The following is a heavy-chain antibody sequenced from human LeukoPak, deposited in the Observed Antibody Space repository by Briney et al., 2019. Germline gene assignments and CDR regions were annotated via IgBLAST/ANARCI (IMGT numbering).Heavy chain of an antibody. D-gene: IGHD3-3*01. Sequence: GSSVKVSCKASGGTFSSYAISWVRQAPGPGLEWMGRIIPILGIANYAQKFQGRVTITADKSTSTAYMELSSLRSEDTAVYYCAGARVFGVVTHYYYGMDVWGQGTTVTVSS. J-gene: IGHJ6*02. CDR3: AGARVFGVVTHYYYGMDV. CDR1: GGTFSSYA. V-gene: IGHV1-69*04. CDR2: IIPILGIA.